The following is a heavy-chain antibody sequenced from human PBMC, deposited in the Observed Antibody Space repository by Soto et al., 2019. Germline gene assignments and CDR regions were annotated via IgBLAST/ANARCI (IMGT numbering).Heavy chain of an antibody. CDR2: ISYDGSNK. Sequence: GGSLRLSCAASGFTFSSYGMHWVRQAPGKGLEWVAVISYDGSNKYYADSVKGRFTISRDNSKNTLYLQMNSLRAEDTAVYYCVSHRGSRSSSWPASHDYWGQGTLVTVSS. V-gene: IGHV3-30*03. D-gene: IGHD6-13*01. J-gene: IGHJ4*02. CDR1: GFTFSSYG. CDR3: VSHRGSRSSSWPASHDY.